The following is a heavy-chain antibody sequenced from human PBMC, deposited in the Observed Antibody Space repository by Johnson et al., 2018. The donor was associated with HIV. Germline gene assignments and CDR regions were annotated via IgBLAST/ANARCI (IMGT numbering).Heavy chain of an antibody. CDR2: IYSGGST. D-gene: IGHD1-1*01. V-gene: IGHV3-53*01. Sequence: VQLVESGGGLIQPGGSLRLSCAASGFIFSSNYMSWVRQAPGKGLEWVSVIYSGGSTYYADTVKGRFTISRDNSKNTLYLQMNSLRAEDTAVYYCGRAPGAVPIPGTGRNDAFDIWGQGTMVTVSS. CDR1: GFIFSSNY. J-gene: IGHJ3*02. CDR3: GRAPGAVPIPGTGRNDAFDI.